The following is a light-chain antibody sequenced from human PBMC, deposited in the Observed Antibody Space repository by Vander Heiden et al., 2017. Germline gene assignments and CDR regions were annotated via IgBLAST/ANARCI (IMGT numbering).Light chain of an antibody. J-gene: IGKJ3*01. V-gene: IGKV2-28*01. CDR2: LGS. Sequence: DIVMTQSPLSLPVTPGEPASISCRSSQSLLHSNGYNYLDWYLQKPGQSPQLLIYLGSNRASGVPDRFSGSGSGTDFTLKISRVEAEDVGVYYCMQALQTPLTFGPGTKVDIE. CDR1: QSLLHSNGYNY. CDR3: MQALQTPLT.